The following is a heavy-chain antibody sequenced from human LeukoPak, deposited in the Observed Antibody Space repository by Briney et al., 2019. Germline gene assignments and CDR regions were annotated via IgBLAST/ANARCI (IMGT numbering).Heavy chain of an antibody. CDR3: ARLTFPQGGY. CDR2: IYYSGST. CDR1: GGSISSSSYY. J-gene: IGHJ4*02. D-gene: IGHD2/OR15-2a*01. V-gene: IGHV4-39*01. Sequence: SETLSLTCTVSGGSISSSSYYWGWIRQPPGKGLQWIGSIYYSGSTYYNPSLKSRVTMSVDTSKNQFSLNLSSVTAADTAVYYCARLTFPQGGYWGQGTLATVSS.